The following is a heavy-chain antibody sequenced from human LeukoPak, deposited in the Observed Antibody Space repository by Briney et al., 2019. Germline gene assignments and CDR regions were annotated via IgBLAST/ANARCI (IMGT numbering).Heavy chain of an antibody. D-gene: IGHD4-23*01. CDR1: GYTFTSYY. Sequence: ASVKVSCKTSGYTFTSYYMHWVRQATGQGLEWMGIINPSGGGTSYAQKFQGRVTMTRDTSTSTVYMELSSLRSEDTAVYYCARDLRAVAYYYYYGMEVWGQGTTVTVSS. V-gene: IGHV1-46*01. J-gene: IGHJ6*02. CDR2: INPSGGGT. CDR3: ARDLRAVAYYYYYGMEV.